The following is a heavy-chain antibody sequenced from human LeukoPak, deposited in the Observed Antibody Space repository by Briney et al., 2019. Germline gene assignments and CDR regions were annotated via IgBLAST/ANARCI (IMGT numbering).Heavy chain of an antibody. CDR2: ISSSSSYI. CDR3: ARVYGYSSGWYPY. D-gene: IGHD6-19*01. J-gene: IGHJ4*02. V-gene: IGHV3-21*01. CDR1: GFTFSSYS. Sequence: GGSLRLSRAASGFTFSSYSMNWVRQAPGKGLEWVSSISSSSSYIYYADSVKGRFTISRDNAKNSLYLQMNSLRAEDTAVYYCARVYGYSSGWYPYWGQGTLVTVSS.